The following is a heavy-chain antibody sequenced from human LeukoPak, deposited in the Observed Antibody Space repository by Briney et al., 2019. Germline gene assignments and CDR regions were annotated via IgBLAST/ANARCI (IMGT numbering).Heavy chain of an antibody. J-gene: IGHJ4*02. D-gene: IGHD5-18*01. CDR1: GYTFDDYA. Sequence: GGSLRLSCEASGYTFDDYAMHWVQQAPGKGLEWVSGISWNSGSIGYADSVKGRFSISRDNGKNSLYLQMNSLRTEDTALYYCAKGHTYGLGESYLDIWGQGTLVSVSS. CDR3: AKGHTYGLGESYLDI. CDR2: ISWNSGSI. V-gene: IGHV3-9*01.